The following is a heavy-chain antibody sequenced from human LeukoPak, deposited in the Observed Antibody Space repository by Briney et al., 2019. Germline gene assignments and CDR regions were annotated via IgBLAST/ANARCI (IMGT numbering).Heavy chain of an antibody. J-gene: IGHJ4*02. D-gene: IGHD3-22*01. CDR2: ISGYGGSK. CDR1: GFTFNSHY. V-gene: IGHV3-23*01. Sequence: GGPPRPSCGASGFTFNSHYLRWVRQAPGEGLEWVSGISGYGGSKYYADSVKGRFTISRDNSKNTLYLQMNSLRAEDTAVYYCAKDLGRGDYYDSSGYSRFDYWGQGTLVTVSS. CDR3: AKDLGRGDYYDSSGYSRFDY.